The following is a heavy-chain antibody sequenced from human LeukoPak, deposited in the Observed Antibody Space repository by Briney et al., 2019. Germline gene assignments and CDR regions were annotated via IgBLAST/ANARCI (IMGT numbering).Heavy chain of an antibody. CDR1: GFTFSGYA. J-gene: IGHJ4*02. D-gene: IGHD3-9*01. V-gene: IGHV3-30-3*01. CDR3: ARSAPFLTGYAVDY. CDR2: ISYDGSNK. Sequence: PGGSLRLSCAASGFTFSGYAMHWVRQAPGKGLEWVAVISYDGSNKYYADSVKGRFTISRDNSKNTLYLQMNSLRAEDTAVYYCARSAPFLTGYAVDYWGQGTLVTVSS.